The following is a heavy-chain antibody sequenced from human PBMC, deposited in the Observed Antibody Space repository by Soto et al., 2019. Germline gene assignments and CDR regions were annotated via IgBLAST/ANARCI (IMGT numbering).Heavy chain of an antibody. CDR1: GFTFSAYT. Sequence: EVQLLESGGGLVEPGGSLRLSCAASGFTFSAYTWSWVRQTPGKGREWVSAIRANIGSTYYADSGKGRFTISRDSPKNTRYLQMNRLRAEDTAVYFCAKGKTTVTTKEYFQHWGQGTLVTVSS. V-gene: IGHV3-23*01. J-gene: IGHJ1*01. CDR3: AKGKTTVTTKEYFQH. D-gene: IGHD4-17*01. CDR2: IRANIGST.